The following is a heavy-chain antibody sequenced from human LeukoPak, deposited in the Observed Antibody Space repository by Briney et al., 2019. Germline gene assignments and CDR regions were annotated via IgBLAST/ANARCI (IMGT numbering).Heavy chain of an antibody. V-gene: IGHV1-2*02. CDR1: GYTFSDYA. CDR2: INPNSGGT. CDR3: ARDRIWGSYRYTGYLDY. J-gene: IGHJ4*02. D-gene: IGHD3-16*02. Sequence: GASVKVSCKASGYTFSDYAITWVRQVPGQGREWMGWINPNSGGTNYAQKFQGRVTMTRDTSISTAYMELSRLRSDDTAVYYCARDRIWGSYRYTGYLDYWGQGTLVTVSS.